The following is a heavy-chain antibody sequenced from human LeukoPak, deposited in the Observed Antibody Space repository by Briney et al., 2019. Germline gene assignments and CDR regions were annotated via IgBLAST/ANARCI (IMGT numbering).Heavy chain of an antibody. D-gene: IGHD2-15*01. CDR3: ARYHLQIHCSGGSCYPNWFDP. CDR2: YSGST. Sequence: SETLSLTCTVSGGSISSYYWSWIRQPPGKGLEWIGYYSGSTNYNPSLKRGGTISLKTSKNQEARRLSSVTAADTAVYYCARYHLQIHCSGGSCYPNWFDPWGQGTLVTVSS. CDR1: GGSISSYY. J-gene: IGHJ5*02. V-gene: IGHV4-59*01.